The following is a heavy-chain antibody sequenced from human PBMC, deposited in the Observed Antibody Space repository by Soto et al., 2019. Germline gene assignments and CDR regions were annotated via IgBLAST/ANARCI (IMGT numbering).Heavy chain of an antibody. CDR1: GFSFSSGGVG. V-gene: IGHV2-5*02. Sequence: QITLKESGPTLVKPTQTLTLTCTFSGFSFSSGGVGVGWVRQPPGKALEWLAIIYWDDDKRYSPSLRNRLTITKDTSKNQVVLTMTNMDPGDTATYYCTHSPFFGDKLDFWGQGILVTVSS. D-gene: IGHD2-21*01. CDR3: THSPFFGDKLDF. CDR2: IYWDDDK. J-gene: IGHJ4*02.